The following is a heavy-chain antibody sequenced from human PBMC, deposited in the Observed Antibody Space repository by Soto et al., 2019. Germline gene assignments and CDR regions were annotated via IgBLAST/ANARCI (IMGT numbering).Heavy chain of an antibody. D-gene: IGHD1-7*01. CDR1: GGSFSGYY. CDR3: ARQITGTNGFDY. Sequence: SETLSLTCAVYGGSFSGYYWSWIRQPPGKGLEWIGEINHSGSTNYNPSLKSRVTISVDTSKNQFSLKLSSVTAADTAVYYCARQITGTNGFDYWGQGTLVTVSS. CDR2: INHSGST. J-gene: IGHJ4*02. V-gene: IGHV4-34*01.